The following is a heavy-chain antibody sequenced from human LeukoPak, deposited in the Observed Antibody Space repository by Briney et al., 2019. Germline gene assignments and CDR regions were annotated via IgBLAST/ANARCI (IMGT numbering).Heavy chain of an antibody. Sequence: SETLSLTCTVSGGSIRGYYWSWIRQPPGKGLEWIAYINYSGSTNYNPSLKSRVAISVDTSKNQFSLKLSSVTAADMAVYYCASYSSSLEYFHPWGQGTLVTVSS. V-gene: IGHV4-59*01. CDR2: INYSGST. CDR1: GGSIRGYY. CDR3: ASYSSSLEYFHP. D-gene: IGHD6-13*01. J-gene: IGHJ1*01.